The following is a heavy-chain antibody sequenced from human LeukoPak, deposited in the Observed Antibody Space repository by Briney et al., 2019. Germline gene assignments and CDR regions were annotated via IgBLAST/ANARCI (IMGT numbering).Heavy chain of an antibody. D-gene: IGHD1-26*01. CDR1: GASVSSASY. CDR3: ARSRAFNSGAFDP. CDR2: IYNGVNT. Sequence: SSETLSLTCTVSGASVSSASYWTWIRQPPGKGVEWIAHIYNGVNTNYNPSLKSQVTISVDTSKNQFSLRLNSVTAADTAVYYCARSRAFNSGAFDPWGQGSLVTVSS. V-gene: IGHV4-61*01. J-gene: IGHJ5*02.